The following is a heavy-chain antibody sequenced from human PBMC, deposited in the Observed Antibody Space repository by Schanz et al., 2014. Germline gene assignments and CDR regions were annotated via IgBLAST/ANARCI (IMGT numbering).Heavy chain of an antibody. CDR1: GFTFGDYY. V-gene: IGHV3-23*04. Sequence: DVQLVESGGGLVQSGGSLRLSCAASGFTFGDYYMTWVRQAPGKGLEWVSTISGGGGGYRPYADSVKGRFTISRDNSINTLSLQMNSLSADDTAVYYCAKSGPDGWGNYQFDYWGQGTLVTVSS. J-gene: IGHJ4*02. CDR3: AKSGPDGWGNYQFDY. D-gene: IGHD3-10*01. CDR2: ISGGGGGYR.